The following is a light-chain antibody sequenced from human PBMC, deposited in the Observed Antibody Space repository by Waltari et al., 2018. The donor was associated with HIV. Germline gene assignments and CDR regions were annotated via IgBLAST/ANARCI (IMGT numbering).Light chain of an antibody. J-gene: IGLJ2*01. Sequence: QSALTQPASVSGSPGQSVTISCTGTSSDIGGYNFVSWYRQHPGKAPQLLSFQVTPRPSGVSDLCAGSKSGNTASLTISGLQSEDEADYYCSSLRSDVTLADFGGGTKVTVL. CDR2: QVT. CDR1: SSDIGGYNF. CDR3: SSLRSDVTLAD. V-gene: IGLV2-14*01.